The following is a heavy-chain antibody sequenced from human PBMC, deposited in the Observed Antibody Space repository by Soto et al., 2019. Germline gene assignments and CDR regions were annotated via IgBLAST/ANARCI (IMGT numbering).Heavy chain of an antibody. Sequence: QVQLQESGPGLVKPSQTLSLTCTFSGGSISSGAYYWNWIRQHPGKGLEWIGDIYYTGSTHYSPSLKRRGTITVDTSKNEFSLKLSSVTAADMAVYYCARDQLSVTTGSLDYYYMDVWGKGTTVTVSS. CDR2: IYYTGST. CDR3: ARDQLSVTTGSLDYYYMDV. V-gene: IGHV4-31*03. J-gene: IGHJ6*03. CDR1: GGSISSGAYY. D-gene: IGHD4-17*01.